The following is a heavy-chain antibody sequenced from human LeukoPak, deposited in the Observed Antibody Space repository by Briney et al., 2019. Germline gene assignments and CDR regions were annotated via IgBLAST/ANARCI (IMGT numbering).Heavy chain of an antibody. V-gene: IGHV4-34*01. CDR3: AGRGSGWYGGAFDI. CDR2: INHSGST. D-gene: IGHD6-19*01. Sequence: NPSETLSLTCAVYGGSFSGYYWSWIRQPPGKGLEWIGEINHSGSTNYNPSLKSRVTISVDTSKNQFCLRLSSVTAADTAVYYCAGRGSGWYGGAFDIWGQGTMVTVSS. CDR1: GGSFSGYY. J-gene: IGHJ3*02.